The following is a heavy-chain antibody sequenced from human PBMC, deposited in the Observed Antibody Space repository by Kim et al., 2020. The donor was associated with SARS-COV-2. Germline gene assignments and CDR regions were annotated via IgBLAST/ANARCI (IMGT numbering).Heavy chain of an antibody. J-gene: IGHJ6*02. Sequence: GGSLRLSCAASGFTFSSYSMNWVRQAPGKGLEWVSSISSSSSYIYYADSVKGRFTISRDNAKNSLYLQMNSLRAEDTAVYYCARDLYEVRGVMSAPFYYYYYGMDVWGQGPTVTVSS. D-gene: IGHD3-10*01. V-gene: IGHV3-21*01. CDR3: ARDLYEVRGVMSAPFYYYYYGMDV. CDR2: ISSSSSYI. CDR1: GFTFSSYS.